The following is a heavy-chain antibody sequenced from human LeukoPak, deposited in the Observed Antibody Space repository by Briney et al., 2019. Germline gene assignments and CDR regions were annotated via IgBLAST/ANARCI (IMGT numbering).Heavy chain of an antibody. V-gene: IGHV1-18*01. J-gene: IGHJ4*02. Sequence: ASVKVSCKASGYTFTSYGISWVRQAPGQGLEWMGWIGAYNGSTNYARKLQGRVTMTTDTSTSTAYMELRSLRSDDTAVYYCARDDYVWGSYRCDYWGQGTLVTVSS. D-gene: IGHD3-16*02. CDR1: GYTFTSYG. CDR3: ARDDYVWGSYRCDY. CDR2: IGAYNGST.